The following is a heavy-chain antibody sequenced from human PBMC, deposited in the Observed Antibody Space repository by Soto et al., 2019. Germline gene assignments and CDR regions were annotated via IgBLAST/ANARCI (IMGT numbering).Heavy chain of an antibody. CDR2: VIPIYGTP. D-gene: IGHD1-1*01. J-gene: IGHJ3*02. Sequence: QVQLVQSGAEVKQPGSSVKVSCKASRGALSSYAITWVRQAPGKGLDLMGRVIPIYGTPNYAQKFQGRRSLTVDASNSTAYLQLSGLRSEDTAVYFSASAGTLEINLGAIEIWGQATRVTVSS. CDR3: ASAGTLEINLGAIEI. V-gene: IGHV1-69*18. CDR1: RGALSSYA.